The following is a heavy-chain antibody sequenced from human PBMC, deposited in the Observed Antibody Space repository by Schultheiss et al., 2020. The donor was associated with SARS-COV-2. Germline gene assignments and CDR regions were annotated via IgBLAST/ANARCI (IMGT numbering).Heavy chain of an antibody. J-gene: IGHJ4*02. Sequence: SETLSLTCAVYGGSFSGYYWSWIRQPPGKGLEWIGEINHSGITNYNPSLKSRVTISVDTSKNQFSLKLSSVTAADTAVYYCARTIAADYWGQGTLVTVSS. V-gene: IGHV4-34*01. CDR1: GGSFSGYY. CDR3: ARTIAADY. CDR2: INHSGIT. D-gene: IGHD5-12*01.